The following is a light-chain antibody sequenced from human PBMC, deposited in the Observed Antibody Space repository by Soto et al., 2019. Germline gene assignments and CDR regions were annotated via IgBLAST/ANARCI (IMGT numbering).Light chain of an antibody. CDR3: QKYPTDHPILT. V-gene: IGKV1-27*01. CDR2: AAS. J-gene: IGKJ5*01. CDR1: QGIANY. Sequence: DIQMTQSPSSLSASVGDRVTITCRASQGIANYLAWYQQKPGKVPQLLIYAASILQSGVPSRFRGSGSGTEFTLTISILQPEDVATYYCQKYPTDHPILTFGQGTRLEI.